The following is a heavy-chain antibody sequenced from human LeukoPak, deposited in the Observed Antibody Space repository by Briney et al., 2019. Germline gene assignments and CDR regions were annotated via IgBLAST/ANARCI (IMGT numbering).Heavy chain of an antibody. CDR1: GFTFSNYV. V-gene: IGHV3-23*01. J-gene: IGHJ4*02. CDR3: AKDRSTAGEY. Sequence: PGGSLRLSCAASGFTFSNYVMSWVRQPPGKGLEWVSTIASTGSSTYFADSVMGRFTISRGNPKSTLYLQMNSLRAEDTAVYYCAKDRSTAGEYWGQGTLVTVSS. D-gene: IGHD6-13*01. CDR2: IASTGSST.